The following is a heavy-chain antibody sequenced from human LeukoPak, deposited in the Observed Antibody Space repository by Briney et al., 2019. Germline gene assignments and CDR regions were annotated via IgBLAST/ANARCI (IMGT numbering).Heavy chain of an antibody. J-gene: IGHJ4*02. Sequence: GESLKISCKGSGYSFTSYWIGWVRQMPGKGLEWMGIIYPGDSDTRYSPSFQGQVTISADKSNSTAYLQWSSLKASDTAMYYCARIGDSSGYYYVPYFDYWGQGTLVTVSS. D-gene: IGHD3-22*01. V-gene: IGHV5-51*01. CDR1: GYSFTSYW. CDR2: IYPGDSDT. CDR3: ARIGDSSGYYYVPYFDY.